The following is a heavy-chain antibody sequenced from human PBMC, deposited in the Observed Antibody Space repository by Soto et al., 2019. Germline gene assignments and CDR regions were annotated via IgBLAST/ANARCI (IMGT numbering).Heavy chain of an antibody. CDR2: IDPSDSYS. J-gene: IGHJ6*02. CDR3: ARHFPLPTDLQFYYYYYYGVDV. CDR1: GYNFTTFW. Sequence: GESLKISCKASGYNFTTFWISWMRQVPGRGLEWMGRIDPSDSYSNYSPSFQGHITISADKSINTAYLHFSNLKASDTAVYYCARHFPLPTDLQFYYYYYYGVDVWGHGTAVTVSS. D-gene: IGHD3-3*02. V-gene: IGHV5-10-1*01.